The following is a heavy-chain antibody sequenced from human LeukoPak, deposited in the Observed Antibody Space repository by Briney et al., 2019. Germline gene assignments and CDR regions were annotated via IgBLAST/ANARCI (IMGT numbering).Heavy chain of an antibody. CDR3: ARSRVVGATTDY. CDR1: GFTFSSYA. V-gene: IGHV3-30-3*01. D-gene: IGHD1-26*01. CDR2: ISYDGSNK. Sequence: GGSLRLSCAASGFTFSSYAMHWVRQAPGKGLEWVAVISYDGSNKYYADSVKGRFTISRDNSKNTLYLQMNSLRAEDTAEYYCARSRVVGATTDYWGQGTLVTVSS. J-gene: IGHJ4*02.